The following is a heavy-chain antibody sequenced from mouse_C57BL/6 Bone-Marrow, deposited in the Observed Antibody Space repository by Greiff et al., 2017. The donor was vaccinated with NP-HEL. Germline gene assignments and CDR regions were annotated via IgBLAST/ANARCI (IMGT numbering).Heavy chain of an antibody. V-gene: IGHV2-6*03. CDR1: GFSLTSYG. CDR2: IWSDGST. D-gene: IGHD1-1*01. J-gene: IGHJ3*01. CDR3: ARPPPGYYGSSFVAY. Sequence: VKLVESGPGLVAPSQSLSITCTVPGFSLTSYGVHWVRQPPGKGLEWLVVIWSDGSTTYNSALKSRLSISKDNSKSQVFLKMNSLQTDDTAMYYCARPPPGYYGSSFVAYWGQGTLVTVSA.